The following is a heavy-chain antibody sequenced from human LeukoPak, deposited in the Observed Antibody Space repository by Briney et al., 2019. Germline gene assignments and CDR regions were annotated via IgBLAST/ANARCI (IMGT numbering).Heavy chain of an antibody. CDR1: GYTFTTYD. D-gene: IGHD3-22*01. CDR2: MNPNSGNT. Sequence: GASVKVSCKASGYTFTTYDINWVRQATGQGLEWMGWMNPNSGNTGYAQKFQGRVTMTRNTSISTAYMELRSLRSDDTAVYYCARDLYGSSGYSDYWGQGTLVTVSS. J-gene: IGHJ4*02. CDR3: ARDLYGSSGYSDY. V-gene: IGHV1-8*01.